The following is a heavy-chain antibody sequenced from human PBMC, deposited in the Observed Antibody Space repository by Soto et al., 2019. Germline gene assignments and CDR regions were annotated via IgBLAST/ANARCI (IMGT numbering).Heavy chain of an antibody. J-gene: IGHJ4*02. CDR3: ARVLHYGDYSN. D-gene: IGHD4-17*01. V-gene: IGHV1-69*02. Sequence: SVKVSCKASGGTFSSYTISWVRQAPGQGLEWMGRIIPILGIANYAQKFQGRVTITADKSTSTAYMELSSLRSEDTAVYYCARVLHYGDYSNWGQGTLVTVSS. CDR1: GGTFSSYT. CDR2: IIPILGIA.